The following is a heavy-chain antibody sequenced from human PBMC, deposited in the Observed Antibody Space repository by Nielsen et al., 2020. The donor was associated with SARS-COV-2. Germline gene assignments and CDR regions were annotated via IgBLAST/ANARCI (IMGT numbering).Heavy chain of an antibody. Sequence: GESLKISCAASGFTFSSYAMSWVRQAPGKGLELVSALSGSGGSTYSHYADSVKGRFTISRDNSKNTLYLQMNSLRAEDTAVYYCAKDLVEFGVLTPYFDYWGQGTLVTVSS. CDR1: GFTFSSYA. D-gene: IGHD4/OR15-4a*01. CDR2: LSGSGGST. J-gene: IGHJ4*02. CDR3: AKDLVEFGVLTPYFDY. V-gene: IGHV3-23*01.